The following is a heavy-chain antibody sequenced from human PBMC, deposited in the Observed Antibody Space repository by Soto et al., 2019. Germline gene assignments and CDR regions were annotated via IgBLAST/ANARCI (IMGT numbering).Heavy chain of an antibody. V-gene: IGHV1-69*13. CDR2: IIPIFGTA. CDR3: ARPKLKTCSSTSCTPYNWFDP. D-gene: IGHD2-2*01. CDR1: GCTFRSYA. Sequence: SVKLSCKASGCTFRSYAISCVRQAPGQGLEWMGGIIPIFGTANYAQKFQGRVTITADESTSTAYMELSSLRSEDTAVYYCARPKLKTCSSTSCTPYNWFDPWGQGTLVTVSS. J-gene: IGHJ5*02.